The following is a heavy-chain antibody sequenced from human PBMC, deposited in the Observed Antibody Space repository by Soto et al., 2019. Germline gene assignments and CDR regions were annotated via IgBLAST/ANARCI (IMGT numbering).Heavy chain of an antibody. J-gene: IGHJ4*02. Sequence: WGSLRLSCAASGFTFSRYGMHWVRQAGGRGLEWVAFLSSDGSSRFYADSVKGRFTISRDNSENTLYLQMNSLRAEDTAVYYCARGVIPYYYGSGSYYTPNFDYWGQGTLVTGSS. D-gene: IGHD3-10*01. V-gene: IGHV3-30*03. CDR1: GFTFSRYG. CDR2: LSSDGSSR. CDR3: ARGVIPYYYGSGSYYTPNFDY.